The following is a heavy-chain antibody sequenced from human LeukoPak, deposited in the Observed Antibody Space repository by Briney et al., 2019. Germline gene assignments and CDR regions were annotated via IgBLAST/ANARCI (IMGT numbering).Heavy chain of an antibody. V-gene: IGHV1-18*01. D-gene: IGHD3-3*01. J-gene: IGHJ6*03. CDR3: ARSHFLEWLSPSGPYYYYYMDV. CDR1: GYTFTSYG. CDR2: ISAYNGNT. Sequence: ASVKVSCKASGYTFTSYGISWVRQAPGQGLEWMGWISAYNGNTNYAQKLQGRVTMTTDTSTSTAYMELRSLRSDDTAVYYCARSHFLEWLSPSGPYYYYYMDVWGKGTTVTVSS.